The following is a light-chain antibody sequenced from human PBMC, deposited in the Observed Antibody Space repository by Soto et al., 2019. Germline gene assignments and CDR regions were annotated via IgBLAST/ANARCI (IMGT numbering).Light chain of an antibody. CDR1: QSVSSY. CDR3: QERSNWPWT. Sequence: EIVLTQSPATLSLSPGERATLSCRASQSVSSYLAWYQQKPGQAPRLLIYDASNRATGIPARFSGSGSGTDFTLTISSLEPEDFADYYYQERSNWPWTCGQGTKV. V-gene: IGKV3-11*01. J-gene: IGKJ1*01. CDR2: DAS.